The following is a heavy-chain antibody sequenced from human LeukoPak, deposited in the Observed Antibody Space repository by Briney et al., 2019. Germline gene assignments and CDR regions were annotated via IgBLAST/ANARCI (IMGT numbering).Heavy chain of an antibody. J-gene: IGHJ3*02. CDR3: AREMSRDAFDI. Sequence: SETLSLTCTVSGGSISSSSYYWSWIRQPAGKGLEWIGRIYTSGSTNYNPSLKSRVTMSVDTSKNQFSLKLSSVTAADTAVYYCAREMSRDAFDIWGQGTMVTVSS. CDR1: GGSISSSSYY. CDR2: IYTSGST. V-gene: IGHV4-61*02.